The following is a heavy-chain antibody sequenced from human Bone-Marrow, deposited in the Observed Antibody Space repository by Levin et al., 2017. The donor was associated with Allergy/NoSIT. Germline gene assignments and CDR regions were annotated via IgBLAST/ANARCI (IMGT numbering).Heavy chain of an antibody. D-gene: IGHD3-3*01. CDR2: FDPEEGET. CDR3: ATGEYDFWSGKPRSFDH. J-gene: IGHJ4*02. CDR1: GYALSELS. Sequence: PRASVKVSCKVSGYALSELSIQWVRHAPGKGLECMGGFDPEEGETIYAQRFQGRITMTEDTSTGTAYMDLSSLTSEDTAVYYCATGEYDFWSGKPRSFDHWGQRTLVTVSS. V-gene: IGHV1-24*01.